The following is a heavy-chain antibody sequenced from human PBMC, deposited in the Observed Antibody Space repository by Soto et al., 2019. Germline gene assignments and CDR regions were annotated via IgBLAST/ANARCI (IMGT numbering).Heavy chain of an antibody. J-gene: IGHJ4*02. CDR2: ISGSGGST. CDR3: AKVVVASISFFDY. D-gene: IGHD2-15*01. Sequence: VGSLRLSGAASGFTFSSYAMSWVRQAPGKGLEWVSAISGSGGSTYYADSVKGRFTISRDNSKNTLFLQMNSLRADDTAVYYCAKVVVASISFFDYWGQGTLVTVSS. CDR1: GFTFSSYA. V-gene: IGHV3-23*01.